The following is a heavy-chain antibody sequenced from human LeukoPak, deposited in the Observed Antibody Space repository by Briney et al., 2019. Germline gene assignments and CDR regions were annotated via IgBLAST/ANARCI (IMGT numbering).Heavy chain of an antibody. D-gene: IGHD2/OR15-2a*01. CDR2: ITDSGGRT. V-gene: IGHV3-23*01. J-gene: IGHJ4*02. Sequence: GGSLRLSCAASGFAFSNYAMSWVRQAPGKGLEWVSAITDSGGRTYYADSVKGRFTISRDSSKNTLYLQMNGLRAEDTAVYYCAKDVIRVGASHFDYWGQGTLVTVSS. CDR3: AKDVIRVGASHFDY. CDR1: GFAFSNYA.